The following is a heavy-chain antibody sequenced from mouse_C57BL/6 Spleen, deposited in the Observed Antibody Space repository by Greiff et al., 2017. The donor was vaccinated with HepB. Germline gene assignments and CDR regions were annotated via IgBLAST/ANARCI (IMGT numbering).Heavy chain of an antibody. J-gene: IGHJ4*01. Sequence: QVQLKESGPGLVQPSQSLSITCTVSGFSLTSYGVHWVRQSPGKGLEWLGVIWSGGSTDYNAAFISSLSTSKDNSKSQVFFKMNSLLADDTAVYYCDSPYGRTRCDMDYWGKGTTVTVSS. D-gene: IGHD2-1*01. CDR1: GFSLTSYG. CDR3: DSPYGRTRCDMDY. V-gene: IGHV2-2*01. CDR2: IWSGGST.